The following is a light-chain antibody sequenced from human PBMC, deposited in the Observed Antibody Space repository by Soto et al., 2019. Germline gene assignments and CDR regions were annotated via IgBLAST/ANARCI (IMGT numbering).Light chain of an antibody. Sequence: QSALTQPASVSGSPGQSITISCTGTSSDVGGYNYVSWYQQHPGKAPKLMIYEVSNRPSGVSNRFSGSKSGNTASLTISGLQAEDEADYYCISYTSSSTDVVFGGGTKLNVL. CDR1: SSDVGGYNY. J-gene: IGLJ2*01. CDR2: EVS. V-gene: IGLV2-14*01. CDR3: ISYTSSSTDVV.